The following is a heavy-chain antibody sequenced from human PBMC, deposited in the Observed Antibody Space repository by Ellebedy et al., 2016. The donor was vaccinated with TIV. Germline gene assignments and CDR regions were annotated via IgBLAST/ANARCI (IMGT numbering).Heavy chain of an antibody. CDR3: ARDVHRRLDY. D-gene: IGHD2-21*01. V-gene: IGHV4-31*03. Sequence: MPSETLSLTCTVSGGSISSSSYYWGWTRQPPGKGLEWIGYIYYNGVTYYNPSLKSRVAISVDTSKNQFSLKLSSVTAADAAVYFCARDVHRRLDYWGQGALVTVSS. CDR2: IYYNGVT. J-gene: IGHJ4*02. CDR1: GGSISSSSYY.